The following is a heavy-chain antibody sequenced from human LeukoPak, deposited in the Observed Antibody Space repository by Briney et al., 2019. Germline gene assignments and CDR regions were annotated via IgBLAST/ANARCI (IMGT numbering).Heavy chain of an antibody. CDR2: IYYSGST. Sequence: SETLSLTCTVSGGSISSYYWSWIRQPPGKGLEWIGYIYYSGSTNYNPSLKSRVTISVDTSKNQFSLKLSSVTAADTAVYYCARDHYYGMDVWGQGTTVTVSS. J-gene: IGHJ6*02. V-gene: IGHV4-59*01. CDR1: GGSISSYY. CDR3: ARDHYYGMDV.